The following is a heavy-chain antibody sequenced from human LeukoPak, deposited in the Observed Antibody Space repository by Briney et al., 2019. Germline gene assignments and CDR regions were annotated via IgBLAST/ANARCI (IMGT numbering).Heavy chain of an antibody. D-gene: IGHD2-2*01. Sequence: GGSLRLSCAASGFTFSSYWMSWVRQAPGKGLEWVANIKQDGSEKYYVDSVKGRFTISRDNAKNSLYLQMNSLRAEDTAVYYCARGAGSTTPYYYYGMDVWGQGTTVTVSS. CDR2: IKQDGSEK. V-gene: IGHV3-7*03. CDR1: GFTFSSYW. J-gene: IGHJ6*02. CDR3: ARGAGSTTPYYYYGMDV.